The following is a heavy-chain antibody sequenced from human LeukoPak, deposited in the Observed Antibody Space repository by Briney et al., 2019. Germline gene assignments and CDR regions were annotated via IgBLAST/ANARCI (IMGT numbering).Heavy chain of an antibody. D-gene: IGHD3-22*01. CDR2: ISSSGSTI. CDR1: GFTFSDYY. Sequence: GGSLRLSCAASGFTFSDYYMSWIRQAPGKGLEWVSHISSSGSTIYYAYSVKGRFTTSRDNAKNSLSLQMSTLRAEDTALNNCAKDHSKGSGYLQHWGQGTLVTVSS. CDR3: AKDHSKGSGYLQH. J-gene: IGHJ1*01. V-gene: IGHV3-11*01.